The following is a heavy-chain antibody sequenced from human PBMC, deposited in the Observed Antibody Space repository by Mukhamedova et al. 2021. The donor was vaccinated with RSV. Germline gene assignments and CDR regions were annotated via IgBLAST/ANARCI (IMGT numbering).Heavy chain of an antibody. D-gene: IGHD4-17*01. CDR3: ASSGYYGDPFDY. CDR2: IYTSGST. J-gene: IGHJ4*02. V-gene: IGHV4-61*02. Sequence: GKGLEWIGRIYTSGSTNYNPSLKSRVTISVDTSKNQFSLKLSSVTAADTAVYYCASSGYYGDPFDYWGQGTLVTVSS.